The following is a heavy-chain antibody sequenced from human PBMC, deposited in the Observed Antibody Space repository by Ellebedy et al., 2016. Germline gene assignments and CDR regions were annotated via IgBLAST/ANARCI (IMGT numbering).Heavy chain of an antibody. V-gene: IGHV3-21*01. D-gene: IGHD2-15*01. CDR1: GFTFRTYT. CDR2: ISSSGYYI. CDR3: ASIGFCSGGTCHDDF. J-gene: IGHJ4*02. Sequence: GGSLRLSCAASGFTFRTYTMNWVRQAPGKGLEWVSSISSSGYYIYYADSVKGRFTIPRDNAKTSLFLQLNRLRVEDTAVYYCASIGFCSGGTCHDDFWGQGTLVTVSS.